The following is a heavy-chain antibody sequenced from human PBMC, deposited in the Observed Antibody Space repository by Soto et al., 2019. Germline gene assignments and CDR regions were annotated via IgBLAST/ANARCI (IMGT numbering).Heavy chain of an antibody. D-gene: IGHD6-19*01. CDR1: GGSISSGGYY. CDR2: IYYSGST. J-gene: IGHJ4*02. Sequence: SSETLSLTCTVSGGSISSGGYYWSWIRQHPGKGLEWIGYIYYSGSTYYNPSLKSRVTISVDTSKNQFSLKLSSVTAADTAVYYCARDFGAAVAGEQWGQGTLVTVSS. CDR3: ARDFGAAVAGEQ. V-gene: IGHV4-31*03.